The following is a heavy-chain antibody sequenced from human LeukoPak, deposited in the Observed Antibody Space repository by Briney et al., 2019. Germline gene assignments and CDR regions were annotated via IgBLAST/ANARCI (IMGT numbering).Heavy chain of an antibody. Sequence: ASVKVSCKVSGYTLTELSMHWVRQAPGKGLEWMGGFDPEDGETIYAQKFQGRVTMTEDTSTDTAYMELSSLRSEDTAVYYCAIAGVSYGKTGFDYWGQGTLVTVSS. CDR3: AIAGVSYGKTGFDY. V-gene: IGHV1-24*01. D-gene: IGHD5-18*01. CDR1: GYTLTELS. J-gene: IGHJ4*02. CDR2: FDPEDGET.